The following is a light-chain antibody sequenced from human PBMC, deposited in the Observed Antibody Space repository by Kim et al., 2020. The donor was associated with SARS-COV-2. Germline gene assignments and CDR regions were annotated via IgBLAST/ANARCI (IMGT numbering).Light chain of an antibody. V-gene: IGLV3-1*01. CDR2: EDT. J-gene: IGLJ3*02. Sequence: SYELTQPPSVSVSPGQTVSISCSGDNLVNKYVCWYQQRPGQSPSLVIHEDTKRPSGIPERFSGSNSGNTATLTISGTQAMDEADYYCQAWDSTTWVFGGGTQLTVL. CDR3: QAWDSTTWV. CDR1: NLVNKY.